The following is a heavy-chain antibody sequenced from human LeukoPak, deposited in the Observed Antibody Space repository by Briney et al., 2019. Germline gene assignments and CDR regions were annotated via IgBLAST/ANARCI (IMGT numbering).Heavy chain of an antibody. CDR2: IKQDGSEK. J-gene: IGHJ6*04. D-gene: IGHD6-13*01. V-gene: IGHV3-7*03. CDR3: ARGKNSSWYRYYYYYGMDV. Sequence: PGGSLRLSCAASGFTFSSYRMSWVRQAPGKGLEWVANIKQDGSEKYYVDSVKGRFTISRDNAKNSLYLQMNSLRAEDTAVYYCARGKNSSWYRYYYYYGMDVWGKGTTVTVSS. CDR1: GFTFSSYR.